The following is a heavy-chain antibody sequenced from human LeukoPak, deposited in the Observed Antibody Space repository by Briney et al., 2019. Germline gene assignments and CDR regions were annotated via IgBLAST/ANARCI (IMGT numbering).Heavy chain of an antibody. CDR3: AKHYYWEHPDPFDI. V-gene: IGHV3-23*01. Sequence: PGGSLRLSCAASGFTFSTFAMSWVRQAPGKGLEWVAAISISGGDTYYAGSVKGRFTVSRDNSKNTLYLQMNSLRGEDTAVYYCAKHYYWEHPDPFDIWGQGTLVTVSS. D-gene: IGHD3-22*01. CDR2: ISISGGDT. J-gene: IGHJ3*02. CDR1: GFTFSTFA.